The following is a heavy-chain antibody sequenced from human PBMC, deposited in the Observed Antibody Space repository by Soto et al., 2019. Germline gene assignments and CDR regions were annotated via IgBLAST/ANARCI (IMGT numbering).Heavy chain of an antibody. V-gene: IGHV3-74*01. J-gene: IGHJ6*02. Sequence: EVQLVESGGGLVQPGGSLRLSCVASGFTFSSDWMHWVRQGPGKGLVWVSRINSDGSATNYADSVKGRFTISRDNAKNTLYLQINSLRVEDTALYYCVRGWSDVWGQGTTVTVS. CDR3: VRGWSDV. CDR2: INSDGSAT. D-gene: IGHD2-15*01. CDR1: GFTFSSDW.